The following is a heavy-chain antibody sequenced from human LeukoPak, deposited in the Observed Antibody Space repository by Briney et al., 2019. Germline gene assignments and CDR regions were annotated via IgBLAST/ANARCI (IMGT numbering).Heavy chain of an antibody. CDR1: GYTFTSYG. CDR3: ARDLVVGARHGY. D-gene: IGHD1-26*01. J-gene: IGHJ4*02. Sequence: ASVKVSCKASGYTFTSYGISWVRQAPGQGLEWMGWISAYNGTTNYAQKLQGRVTMTTDTSTSTAYMELRSMRSDDTAVYYCARDLVVGARHGYWGQGTLVTVSS. CDR2: ISAYNGTT. V-gene: IGHV1-18*01.